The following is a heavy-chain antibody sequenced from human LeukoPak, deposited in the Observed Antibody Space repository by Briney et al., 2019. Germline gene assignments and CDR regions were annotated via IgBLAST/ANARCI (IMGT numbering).Heavy chain of an antibody. CDR2: IYTSGST. CDR1: GGSISSYY. CDR3: ASEYSGYDYSSYYYYYMDV. D-gene: IGHD5-12*01. V-gene: IGHV4-4*07. Sequence: SETLSLTCTVSGGSISSYYWSWIRQPAGKGLEWIGRIYTSGSTNYNPSLKSRVTMSVDTSRNQFSLKLSSVTAADTAVYYCASEYSGYDYSSYYYYYMDVWGKGTTVTVSS. J-gene: IGHJ6*03.